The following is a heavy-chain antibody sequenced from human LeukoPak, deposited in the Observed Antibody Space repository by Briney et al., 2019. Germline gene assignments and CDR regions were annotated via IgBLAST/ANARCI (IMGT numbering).Heavy chain of an antibody. CDR2: INHSGST. D-gene: IGHD3-3*01. J-gene: IGHJ5*02. CDR3: ARGLTYDFWSGYPLSWFDP. Sequence: PSETLSLTCAVYGGSFSGYYWSWIRQPPGKGLEWIGEINHSGSTNYNPSLKSRVTISVDTSKNQFSLKLSSVTAADTPVYYCARGLTYDFWSGYPLSWFDPWGQGTLVTVSS. CDR1: GGSFSGYY. V-gene: IGHV4-34*01.